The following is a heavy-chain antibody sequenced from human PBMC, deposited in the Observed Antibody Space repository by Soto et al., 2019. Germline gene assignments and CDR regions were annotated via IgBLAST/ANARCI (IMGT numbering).Heavy chain of an antibody. CDR2: IYPGDSDT. D-gene: IGHD2-2*01. J-gene: IGHJ5*02. Sequence: GESLKISCKGSGYSFTSYWIGWVRQMPGKGLEWMGIIYPGDSDTRYSPSFQGQVTISADKSISTAYLQWSSLKASDIAMYYCARQYCSSTSCYYGYNWFDPWGQGTLVTVSS. CDR1: GYSFTSYW. V-gene: IGHV5-51*01. CDR3: ARQYCSSTSCYYGYNWFDP.